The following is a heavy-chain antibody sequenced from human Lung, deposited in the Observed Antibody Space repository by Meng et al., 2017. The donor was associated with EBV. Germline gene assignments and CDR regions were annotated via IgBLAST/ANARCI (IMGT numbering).Heavy chain of an antibody. Sequence: VPLLRSGPGLVKPSQTLSLPCVSAGDSVSSSSAAWTWIRQSPSRGLEWLGRTYYRSKWYNDYAVFVKSRITINPDTSKNQFSLQLNSVTPEDTAVYYCARGATSVFDLWGRGTLVTVSS. CDR2: TYYRSKWYN. J-gene: IGHJ2*01. CDR3: ARGATSVFDL. V-gene: IGHV6-1*01. CDR1: GDSVSSSSAA.